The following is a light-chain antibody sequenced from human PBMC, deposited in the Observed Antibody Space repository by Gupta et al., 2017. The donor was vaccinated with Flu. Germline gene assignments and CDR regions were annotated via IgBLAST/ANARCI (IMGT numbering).Light chain of an antibody. CDR2: LPS. CDR3: MQALEAWT. CDR1: QSLLHSDGYNY. J-gene: IGKJ1*01. Sequence: DIIMTQSPLSLPVTPGEPASISCRSSQSLLHSDGYNYLHWYLQKPGRSPQLLIYLPSHRAPGVPDRFSGTGSGTDFKLTISRVESEDVGVYYCMQALEAWTFGQGTKVEIK. V-gene: IGKV2-28*01.